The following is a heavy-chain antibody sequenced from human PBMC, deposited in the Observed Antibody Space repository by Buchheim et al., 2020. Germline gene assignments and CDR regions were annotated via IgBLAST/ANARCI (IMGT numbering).Heavy chain of an antibody. CDR2: IYYSGST. V-gene: IGHV4-39*01. Sequence: QLQLQESGPGLVKPSETLSLTCTVSGGSISSSSYYWGWIRQPPGKGLEWIGSIYYSGSTYYNPSLKSRVTISVDTSKNHFSLKLSSVTAADTAVYYCARQIGYCGGDCYLYFDYWGQGTL. CDR3: ARQIGYCGGDCYLYFDY. D-gene: IGHD2-21*02. J-gene: IGHJ4*02. CDR1: GGSISSSSYY.